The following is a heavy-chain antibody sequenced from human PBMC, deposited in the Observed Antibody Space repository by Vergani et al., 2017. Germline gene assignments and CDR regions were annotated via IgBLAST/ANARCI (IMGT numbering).Heavy chain of an antibody. D-gene: IGHD5-18*01. CDR1: GYSISSGYY. CDR3: ASSGYSYGYYFDY. J-gene: IGHJ4*02. Sequence: QVQLQESGPGLVKPSETLSLTCAVSGYSISSGYYWGWIRQPPGKGLEWIGSIYHSGSTYYNPSLKSRVTISVDTSKNQFSLKLSSVTAADTAVYYCASSGYSYGYYFDYWGQGTLVTVSS. V-gene: IGHV4-38-2*01. CDR2: IYHSGST.